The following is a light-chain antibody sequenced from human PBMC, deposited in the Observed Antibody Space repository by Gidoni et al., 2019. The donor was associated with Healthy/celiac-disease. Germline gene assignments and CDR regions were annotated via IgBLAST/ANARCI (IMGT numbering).Light chain of an antibody. V-gene: IGKV3-11*01. CDR1: QSVSSY. Sequence: EIVLTQSPATLSLSPGERATLSCRASQSVSSYLAWYQQKPGQAPRLLIYDASNRATGIPARFSGSGSGTDFTLAISSLEPEDFAVYYCQQRSNXPRTFIPGTKVDXK. J-gene: IGKJ3*01. CDR3: QQRSNXPRT. CDR2: DAS.